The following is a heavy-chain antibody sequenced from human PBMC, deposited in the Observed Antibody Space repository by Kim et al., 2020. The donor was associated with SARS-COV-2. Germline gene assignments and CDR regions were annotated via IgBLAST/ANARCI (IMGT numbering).Heavy chain of an antibody. D-gene: IGHD1-26*01. V-gene: IGHV3-23*01. CDR1: GFSFSTYA. J-gene: IGHJ6*01. Sequence: GGSLRLSCAASGFSFSTYAMTWVRQAPGKGLEWVSSIGASGAATYYSDSVQGRFTISRDTSRNTLYLQMNRLGVEDTAVYYCATQSFSGSYY. CDR2: IGASGAAT. CDR3: ATQSFSGSYY.